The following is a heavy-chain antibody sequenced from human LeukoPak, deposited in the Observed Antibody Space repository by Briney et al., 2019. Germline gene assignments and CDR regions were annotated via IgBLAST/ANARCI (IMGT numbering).Heavy chain of an antibody. D-gene: IGHD3-22*01. J-gene: IGHJ4*02. CDR2: ISGSGGST. V-gene: IGHV3-23*01. Sequence: PGGSLRLSCAASGFTFSSYAMSWVRQAPGKGLEWVSAISGSGGSTYYADSVKGRFTISGDNSKNTLYLQMNSLRAEDTAVYYCAKDRYYYDSSGYYDYWGQGTLVTVSS. CDR1: GFTFSSYA. CDR3: AKDRYYYDSSGYYDY.